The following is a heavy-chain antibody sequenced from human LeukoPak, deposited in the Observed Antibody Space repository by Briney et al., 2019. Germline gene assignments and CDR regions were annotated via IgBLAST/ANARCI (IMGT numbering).Heavy chain of an antibody. Sequence: SETLSLTCTVSGGSITSYYWSWIRQPPGKGLEWIRYIYYSGSTNYNPSLKSRVTISVDTSKNQFSLKLSSVTAADTAVYYWARVRSSGEPHLDFGGQGTLVTVSS. V-gene: IGHV4-59*01. CDR3: ARVRSSGEPHLDF. CDR2: IYYSGST. D-gene: IGHD3-10*01. CDR1: GGSITSYY. J-gene: IGHJ4*02.